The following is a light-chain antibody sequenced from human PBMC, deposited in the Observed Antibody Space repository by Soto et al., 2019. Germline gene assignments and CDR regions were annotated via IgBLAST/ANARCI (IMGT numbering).Light chain of an antibody. Sequence: EIVLTQSPGTLSLSPGERATVSCRASQSVSSYLAWYQQKPGQAPRLLIYDAFNRATGIPARFSGSGSGTDFTLTISSLEPEDFAVYYCQQRSNWPPITFGQGTRLEIK. CDR3: QQRSNWPPIT. J-gene: IGKJ5*01. CDR1: QSVSSY. V-gene: IGKV3-11*01. CDR2: DAF.